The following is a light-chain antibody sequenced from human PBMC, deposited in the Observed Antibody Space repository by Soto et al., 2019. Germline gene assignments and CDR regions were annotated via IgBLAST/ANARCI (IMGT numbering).Light chain of an antibody. Sequence: EIVLTQSPATLSLSPGERATLSCRASQSVNSYLAWYQQKPGQAPRLLIYDASNRATGIPGRFSGSGSGTDLTLTISSLEPEDFAVYYCQKRSDWPPMYTFGQGTKLQIK. J-gene: IGKJ2*01. CDR2: DAS. V-gene: IGKV3-11*01. CDR1: QSVNSY. CDR3: QKRSDWPPMYT.